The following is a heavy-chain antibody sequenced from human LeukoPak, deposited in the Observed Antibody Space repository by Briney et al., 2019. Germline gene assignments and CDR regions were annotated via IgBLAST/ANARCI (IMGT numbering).Heavy chain of an antibody. D-gene: IGHD1-26*01. CDR1: GYTFTGYY. CDR2: INPNSGGT. V-gene: IGHV1-2*02. CDR3: ARVPREWELLRGFRFDP. Sequence: ASVKVSCKTSGYTFTGYYMHWVRQAPGQGLEWMGWINPNSGGTSYAQKFQGRVTMTRDTSISTAYMELSSLRSDDTAVYYCARVPREWELLRGFRFDPWGQGTLVTVSS. J-gene: IGHJ5*02.